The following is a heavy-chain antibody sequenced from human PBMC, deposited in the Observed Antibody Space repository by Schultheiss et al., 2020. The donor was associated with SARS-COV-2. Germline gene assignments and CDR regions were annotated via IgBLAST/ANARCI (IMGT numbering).Heavy chain of an antibody. D-gene: IGHD2-8*01. J-gene: IGHJ1*01. CDR1: GFIFSDFA. V-gene: IGHV3-30*12. CDR3: ARVGRDCSHGVCYNAEYFQH. Sequence: GGSLRLSCAASGFIFSDFAMHWVRQAPGKGLEWVAVISYDGSNKYYADSVKGRFTISRDNAKSLLFLQMNSLRAEDTAVYYCARVGRDCSHGVCYNAEYFQHWGQGTLVTVSS. CDR2: ISYDGSNK.